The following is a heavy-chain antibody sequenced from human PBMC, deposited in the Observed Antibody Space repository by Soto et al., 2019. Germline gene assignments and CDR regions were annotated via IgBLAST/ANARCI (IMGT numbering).Heavy chain of an antibody. CDR2: INPSSGST. V-gene: IGHV1-46*01. CDR3: AREMYTTRGSPFDY. Sequence: ASVKVSCKASGYPFTSYYVHWVRQAPGQGLEWMGFINPSSGSTSYAQKFQGRVTMTRDTSTSTVYMEGSSLRSEDTAVYYCAREMYTTRGSPFDYWGQRTLVTVCS. CDR1: GYPFTSYY. D-gene: IGHD3-16*01. J-gene: IGHJ4*02.